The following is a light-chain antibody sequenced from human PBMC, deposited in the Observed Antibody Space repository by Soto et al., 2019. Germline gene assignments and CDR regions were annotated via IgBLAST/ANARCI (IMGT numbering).Light chain of an antibody. CDR3: QQYDSSLRT. CDR2: GAS. J-gene: IGKJ1*01. CDR1: QSVSSTY. V-gene: IGKV3-20*01. Sequence: EIVLTQSPVTLSVSPGERATLSCRASQSVSSTYLAWYQQKPGQAPRLLIYGASNRATGIPDRFSGSGSGTDFTLTISRLEPEDFAVYYCQQYDSSLRTFGQGTKVDIK.